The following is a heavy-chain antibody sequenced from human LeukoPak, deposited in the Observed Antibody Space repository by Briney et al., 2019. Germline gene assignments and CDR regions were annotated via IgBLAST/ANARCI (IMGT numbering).Heavy chain of an antibody. Sequence: SQTLSLTCTVSGGSISSGDYYWNWIRQPPGKGLEWIGYIYYSGSTYYNPSLKSRVTISVDTSKNQFSLKLSSVTAADTAVYYCARVGLYCSGGSCYSYWFDPWGQGTLVTVSS. CDR1: GGSISSGDYY. CDR2: IYYSGST. J-gene: IGHJ5*02. CDR3: ARVGLYCSGGSCYSYWFDP. V-gene: IGHV4-30-4*01. D-gene: IGHD2-15*01.